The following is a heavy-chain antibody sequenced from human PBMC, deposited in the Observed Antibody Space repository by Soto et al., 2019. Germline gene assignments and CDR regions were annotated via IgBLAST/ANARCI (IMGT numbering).Heavy chain of an antibody. CDR1: GGSISSYY. J-gene: IGHJ4*02. D-gene: IGHD6-13*01. CDR2: IYYSGST. CDR3: ARVAAAETRFDY. Sequence: QVQLQESGPGLVKPSETLSLTCTVSGGSISSYYWSWIRQPPGKGLEWIGYIYYSGSTNYNPSLKSRVTISVDTSKNQFSLKLSSVTAADMAVYYCARVAAAETRFDYWGQGTLVTVSS. V-gene: IGHV4-59*01.